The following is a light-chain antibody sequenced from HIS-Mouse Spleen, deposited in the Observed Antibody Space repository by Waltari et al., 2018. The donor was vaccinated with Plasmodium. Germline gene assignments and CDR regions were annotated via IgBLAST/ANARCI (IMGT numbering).Light chain of an antibody. CDR1: QSVSSY. V-gene: IGKV3-11*01. CDR2: DAS. J-gene: IGKJ4*01. CDR3: QQRSNWPRVLT. Sequence: EIVLTQSPATLSLSPGERATLSCRASQSVSSYLAWYQQKPGQAPRLRIYDASNRATGIPARFIGSGSGTDFTLTISSLEPEDFAVYYCQQRSNWPRVLTFGGGTKVEIK.